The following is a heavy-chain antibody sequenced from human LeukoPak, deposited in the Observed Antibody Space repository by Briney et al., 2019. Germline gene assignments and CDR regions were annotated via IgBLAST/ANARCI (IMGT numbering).Heavy chain of an antibody. CDR2: IGGSGGTT. J-gene: IGHJ4*02. CDR3: AKEGYYYDSSGYYTGGYFDY. Sequence: GGSLRLSCAASGFTFSSHGMSWVRQAPGKGLEWVSAIGGSGGTTYYADSVKGRFTISRDNSKNTLYLQMNSLRAEDTAVYYCAKEGYYYDSSGYYTGGYFDYWGQGTLVTVSS. V-gene: IGHV3-23*01. D-gene: IGHD3-22*01. CDR1: GFTFSSHG.